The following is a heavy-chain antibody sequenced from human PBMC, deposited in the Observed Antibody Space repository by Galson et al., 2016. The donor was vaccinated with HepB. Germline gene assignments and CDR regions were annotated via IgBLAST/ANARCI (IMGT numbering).Heavy chain of an antibody. CDR1: GYTLTSYG. Sequence: SVKVSCKASGYTLTSYGITWVRQAPGQGLEWMGWISGYNGNTNYARKLQGRVTVTTDTSSSTAYMELRSLRSDDTAVYYCARGPSTTRTFDYWGQGTLATVSS. J-gene: IGHJ4*02. V-gene: IGHV1-18*01. CDR3: ARGPSTTRTFDY. CDR2: ISGYNGNT. D-gene: IGHD2-2*01.